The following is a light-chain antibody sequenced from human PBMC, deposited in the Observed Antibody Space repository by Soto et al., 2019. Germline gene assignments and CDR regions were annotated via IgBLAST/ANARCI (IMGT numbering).Light chain of an antibody. CDR1: QSVGSGY. CDR3: KRYGTSPQT. Sequence: EIVLTQTPATLSLSPGERATLSCGASQSVGSGYIAWYQQKPGLAPRLLIFDASRRATGIPDRFSGSGSGTDFTLTISRLEPGDFAVYYCKRYGTSPQTFGRGTKVDIK. V-gene: IGKV3D-20*01. J-gene: IGKJ1*01. CDR2: DAS.